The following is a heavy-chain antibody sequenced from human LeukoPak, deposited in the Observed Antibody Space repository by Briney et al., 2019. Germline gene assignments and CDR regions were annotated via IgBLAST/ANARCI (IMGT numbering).Heavy chain of an antibody. V-gene: IGHV1-18*01. J-gene: IGHJ4*02. Sequence: GASVKVSCKASGYTFTSYGISWVRLAPGVGLEWLGWITPFNGNRIYAWKFQDRATMNTDTSTNTADLELRGLTSDDTAIYYCARDDCSGGTCSVAFDFWGQGTHVTVSS. CDR2: ITPFNGNR. D-gene: IGHD2-15*01. CDR3: ARDDCSGGTCSVAFDF. CDR1: GYTFTSYG.